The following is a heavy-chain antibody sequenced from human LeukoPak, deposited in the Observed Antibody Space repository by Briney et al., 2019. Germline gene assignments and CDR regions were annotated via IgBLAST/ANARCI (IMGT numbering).Heavy chain of an antibody. CDR2: IGYGDRN. J-gene: IGHJ3*01. Sequence: SETLSLTCTVSAGSLSRDFWTWVRQPPGKGLEWIGYIGYGDRNYYNASLKSLVTISADTFKNQLSLDLSSMTAADTAVYYCAKEIHLGSGAALDLWGQGTMVTVSS. CDR1: AGSLSRDF. CDR3: AKEIHLGSGAALDL. V-gene: IGHV4-59*01. D-gene: IGHD7-27*01.